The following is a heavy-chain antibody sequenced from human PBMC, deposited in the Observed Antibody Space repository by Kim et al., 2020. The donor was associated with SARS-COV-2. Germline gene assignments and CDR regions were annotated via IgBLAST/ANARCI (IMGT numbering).Heavy chain of an antibody. J-gene: IGHJ4*02. Sequence: FTISRDNSKNTLYLQMNSLRAEDTAVYYCAKDGEFYDSSGFALRPYYFDYWGQGTLVTVSS. D-gene: IGHD3-22*01. CDR3: AKDGEFYDSSGFALRPYYFDY. V-gene: IGHV3-23*01.